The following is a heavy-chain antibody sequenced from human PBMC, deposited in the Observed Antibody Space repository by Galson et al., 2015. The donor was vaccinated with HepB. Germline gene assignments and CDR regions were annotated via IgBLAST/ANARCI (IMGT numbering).Heavy chain of an antibody. V-gene: IGHV3-7*03. Sequence: SLRLSCAASRFTFSSYWMSWVRQAPGKGLEWVANINQDGSEEYYVDSVKGRFTISRDNAKNSLYLQMNSLRAEDTAVYYCARDPFGLRSPGYFHYWGQGTLVTVSS. CDR1: RFTFSSYW. CDR3: ARDPFGLRSPGYFHY. J-gene: IGHJ4*02. D-gene: IGHD3-10*01. CDR2: INQDGSEE.